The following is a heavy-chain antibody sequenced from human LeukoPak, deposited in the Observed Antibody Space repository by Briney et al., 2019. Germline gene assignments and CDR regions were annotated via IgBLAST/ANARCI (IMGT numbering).Heavy chain of an antibody. V-gene: IGHV3-9*01. CDR3: AKDHSATYCSSTSCYDNWFDP. CDR1: GFTFDDYA. J-gene: IGHJ5*02. CDR2: ISWNSGSI. Sequence: GGSLRLSCAASGFTFDDYAMHWVRQAPGKGLERVSGISWNSGSIGYADSVKGRFTISRDNAKNSLYLQMNSLRAEDTALYYCAKDHSATYCSSTSCYDNWFDPWGQGTLVTVSS. D-gene: IGHD2-2*01.